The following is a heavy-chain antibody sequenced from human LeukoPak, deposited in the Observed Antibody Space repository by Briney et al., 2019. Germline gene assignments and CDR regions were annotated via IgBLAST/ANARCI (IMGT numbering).Heavy chain of an antibody. CDR1: GYTFTNYD. J-gene: IGHJ5*02. CDR3: ARDLGSSGWYWPVGWFDP. D-gene: IGHD6-19*01. Sequence: ASVKVSCKASGYTFTNYDINWVRQATGQGLEWMGWMNPNIGNTDYAQKFQGRVTITRNTSISTAYMELSSLRSEDTAVYYCARDLGSSGWYWPVGWFDPWGQGTLVTVSS. V-gene: IGHV1-8*03. CDR2: MNPNIGNT.